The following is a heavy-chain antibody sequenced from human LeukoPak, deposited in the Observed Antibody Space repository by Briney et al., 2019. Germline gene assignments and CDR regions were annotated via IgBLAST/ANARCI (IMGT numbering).Heavy chain of an antibody. CDR2: INPSGGST. Sequence: ASVKVSCKASGYTFTSYYMHWVRQAPGQGLEWMGIINPSGGSTSYAQKFQGRATMTRDTSTSTVYMELSSLRSEDTAVYYCARDGRAARWVYWGQGTLVTVSS. CDR1: GYTFTSYY. CDR3: ARDGRAARWVY. D-gene: IGHD6-6*01. V-gene: IGHV1-46*01. J-gene: IGHJ4*02.